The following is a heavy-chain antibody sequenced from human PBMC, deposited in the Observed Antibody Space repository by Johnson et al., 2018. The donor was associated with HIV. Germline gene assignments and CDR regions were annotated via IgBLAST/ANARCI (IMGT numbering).Heavy chain of an antibody. J-gene: IGHJ3*02. V-gene: IGHV3-66*01. CDR2: IYSGGKT. CDR3: ARDRIWGYACDI. D-gene: IGHD3-16*01. CDR1: GFTFSDYY. Sequence: VQLVESGGGVVQPGRSLRLSCAASGFTFSDYYMSWVRLAPGKGLEWVSVIYSGGKTYYADSVKGRFTISRDNSKNTLYLQMNSLRVEDTAVYYCARDRIWGYACDIWGQGTMVTVSS.